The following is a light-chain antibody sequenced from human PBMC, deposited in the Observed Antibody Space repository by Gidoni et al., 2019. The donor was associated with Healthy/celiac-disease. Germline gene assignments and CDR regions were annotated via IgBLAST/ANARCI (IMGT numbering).Light chain of an antibody. CDR1: QSVSSY. Sequence: FVLTQSPATLSLSPGERATLSCRASQSVSSYLAWYHQKPGQAPMLVIYDASNRATGSPARFSGSGSGTDFTLTISSLEPEDFAVYYCQQRSNWPPITFXQXTRLEIK. V-gene: IGKV3-11*01. CDR3: QQRSNWPPIT. J-gene: IGKJ5*01. CDR2: DAS.